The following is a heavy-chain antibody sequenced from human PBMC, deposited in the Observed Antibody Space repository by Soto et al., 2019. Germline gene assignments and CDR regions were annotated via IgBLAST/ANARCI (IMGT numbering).Heavy chain of an antibody. Sequence: SLRLSCAASGVSVSTYVMHGVRQAPGKGLEWVAVISDDGSIKYYADSVKGRFTISRDNSKNTFSLQMNSLRGDDTAVYFCARAIETAMDPCDYWGQGTLVTVSS. CDR1: GVSVSTYV. D-gene: IGHD5-18*01. V-gene: IGHV3-30-3*02. J-gene: IGHJ4*02. CDR3: ARAIETAMDPCDY. CDR2: ISDDGSIK.